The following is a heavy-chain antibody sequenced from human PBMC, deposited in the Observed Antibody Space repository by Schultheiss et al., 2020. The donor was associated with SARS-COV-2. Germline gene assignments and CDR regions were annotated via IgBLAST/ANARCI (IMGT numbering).Heavy chain of an antibody. J-gene: IGHJ4*02. V-gene: IGHV1-69*05. CDR3: AREGYSSGCFDY. Sequence: SVKVSCKASGGTFSSYAISWVRQAPGQGLEWMGGIIPIFGTANYAQKFQGRVTMTRNTSISTAYMELSSLRSEDMVVYYCAREGYSSGCFDYWGQGTLVTVSS. CDR1: GGTFSSYA. D-gene: IGHD6-19*01. CDR2: IIPIFGTA.